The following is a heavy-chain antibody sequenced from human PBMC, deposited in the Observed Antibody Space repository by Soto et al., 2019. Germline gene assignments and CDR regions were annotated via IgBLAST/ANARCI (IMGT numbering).Heavy chain of an antibody. CDR3: AAELGFGKLSVV. CDR1: GDTFKNCV. CDR2: IIPLFGTT. Sequence: QVQVVQSGVEVRRPGSSVKVSCKASGDTFKNCVISWVRQAPGQGLEWMAGIIPLFGTTDFAQRFQGRLTITTDESTSTAYMELSRLRSEDTATDYCAAELGFGKLSVVWGQGTTVIVSS. J-gene: IGHJ6*02. V-gene: IGHV1-69*01. D-gene: IGHD3-10*01.